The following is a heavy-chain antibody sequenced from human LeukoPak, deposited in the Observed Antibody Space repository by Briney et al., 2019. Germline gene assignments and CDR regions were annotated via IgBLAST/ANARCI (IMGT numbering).Heavy chain of an antibody. V-gene: IGHV1-69*05. D-gene: IGHD2-15*01. CDR3: ARVDCSGGSCYRPFFDY. Sequence: SVKVTCKASGGTFSSYAISWVRQAPGQGLEWMGGIIPIFGTANYAQKFQGRVTITTDESTSTAYMELSSLRSEDTAVYYCARVDCSGGSCYRPFFDYWGQGTLVTVSS. J-gene: IGHJ4*02. CDR2: IIPIFGTA. CDR1: GGTFSSYA.